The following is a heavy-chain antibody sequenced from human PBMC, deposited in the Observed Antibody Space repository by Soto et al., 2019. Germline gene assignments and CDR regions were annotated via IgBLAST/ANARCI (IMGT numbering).Heavy chain of an antibody. J-gene: IGHJ4*02. D-gene: IGHD4-17*01. CDR1: GFTFSSYS. Sequence: PGGSLRLSCAASGFTFSSYSMNWVRQAPGKGLEWVSSISSSSSYIYYADSVKGRFTISRDNAKNSLYLQMNSLRAEDTAVYYCARDIAYGGNSGVSYFDYWGQGTLVTVSS. V-gene: IGHV3-21*01. CDR3: ARDIAYGGNSGVSYFDY. CDR2: ISSSSSYI.